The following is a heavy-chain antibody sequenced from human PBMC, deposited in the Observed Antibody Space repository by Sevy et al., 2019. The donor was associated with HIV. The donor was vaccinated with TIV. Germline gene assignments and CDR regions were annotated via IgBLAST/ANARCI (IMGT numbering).Heavy chain of an antibody. CDR2: ISAYNGNT. J-gene: IGHJ6*02. CDR1: GYTFTSYG. V-gene: IGHV1-18*01. CDR3: ARDNSNQATYYYYGMDV. Sequence: ASVKVSCKASGYTFTSYGISWVRQAPGQGLEWMGWISAYNGNTNYAQKLQGRVTMTTDTSTSTAYMELRSLRSDDTAVYYCARDNSNQATYYYYGMDVWGQGTTATVSS. D-gene: IGHD4-4*01.